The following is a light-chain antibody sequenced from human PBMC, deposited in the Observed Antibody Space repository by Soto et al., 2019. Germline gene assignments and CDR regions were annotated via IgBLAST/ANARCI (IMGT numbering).Light chain of an antibody. Sequence: SMLTQPPSMSGAPGQRVTISCTGRSSNIGAGYDVHWYQQLPGTAPKLLIYGNSNRPSGVPDRFSGSKSGTSASLAITGLQAEDEADNDSQSYDSSLIALFVTGTKRT. CDR2: GNS. CDR3: QSYDSSLIAL. CDR1: SSNIGAGYD. V-gene: IGLV1-40*01. J-gene: IGLJ1*01.